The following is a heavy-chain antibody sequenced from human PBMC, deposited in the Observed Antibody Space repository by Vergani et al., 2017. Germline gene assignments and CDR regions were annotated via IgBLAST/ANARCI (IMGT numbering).Heavy chain of an antibody. CDR2: ISYDGSNK. CDR3: ARXGSGTLTTYYYYDYMDV. V-gene: IGHV3-30-3*01. D-gene: IGHD1-1*01. CDR1: GFTFSSYA. J-gene: IGHJ6*03. Sequence: QVQLVESGGGVVQPGRSLRLSCAASGFTFSSYAMHWVRQAPGKGLEWVAVISYDGSNKYYADSVKGRFTISRGNSKNTLYLQMNSLRAEDTAVYYCARXGSGTLTTYYYYDYMDVWGKGTTVTVSS.